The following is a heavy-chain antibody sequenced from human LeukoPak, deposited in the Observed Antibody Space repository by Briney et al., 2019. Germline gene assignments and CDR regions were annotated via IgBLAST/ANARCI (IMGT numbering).Heavy chain of an antibody. CDR2: IYYSGST. J-gene: IGHJ6*03. CDR3: ARDLVVPAARAVSFSDYYMDV. V-gene: IGHV4-59*01. Sequence: SETLSLTCTVSGGSISSYYWSWIRQPPGKGLEWIGYIYYSGSTNYNPSLKSRVTISVDTSKNQFSLKLSSVTAADTAVYYCARDLVVPAARAVSFSDYYMDVWGKGTTVTVFS. D-gene: IGHD2-2*01. CDR1: GGSISSYY.